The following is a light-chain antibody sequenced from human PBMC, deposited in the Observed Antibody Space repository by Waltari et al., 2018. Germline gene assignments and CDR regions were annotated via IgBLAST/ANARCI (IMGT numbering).Light chain of an antibody. CDR3: QQYNSWPPWT. Sequence: EIVMTQSLATLSVSPGERATLSCRSSQSVSSNLAWYQQKPGQAPRLLIYGASTRATGIAAMFSGSGSGKEFTLTISSLQSEDFAVYYCQQYNSWPPWTFGQGTKVEIK. J-gene: IGKJ1*01. CDR2: GAS. V-gene: IGKV3-15*01. CDR1: QSVSSN.